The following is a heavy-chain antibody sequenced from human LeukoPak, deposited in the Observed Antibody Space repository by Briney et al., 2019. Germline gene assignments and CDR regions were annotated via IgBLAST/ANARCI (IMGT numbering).Heavy chain of an antibody. D-gene: IGHD6-13*01. CDR3: ARVGAGSSSWYRGNYYYYGMDV. CDR2: INPNSGGT. CDR1: GYTFTGYY. V-gene: IGHV1-2*02. Sequence: GASVKVSCKASGYTFTGYYMHWVRQAPGQGLEWMGWINPNSGGTNYAQKFQGRVTMTRDTSISTAYMELSRLRSDDTAVYYCARVGAGSSSWYRGNYYYYGMDVWGQGTTVTVSS. J-gene: IGHJ6*02.